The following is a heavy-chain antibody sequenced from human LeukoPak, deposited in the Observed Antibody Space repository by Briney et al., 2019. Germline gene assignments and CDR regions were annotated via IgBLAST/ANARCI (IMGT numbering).Heavy chain of an antibody. CDR3: ARRGTTYCTVDSCHPNWFDP. CDR1: GFTFSDYY. Sequence: GGSLRLSCAASGFTFSDYYMTWIRQAPGRGLEWISYINGSSSDTKYADSVKGRFTISRDNAKNSLYQLMNSLRAEDTAVYYCARRGTTYCTVDSCHPNWFDPWGQGTPVTVSS. J-gene: IGHJ5*02. V-gene: IGHV3-11*03. CDR2: INGSSSDT. D-gene: IGHD2-15*01.